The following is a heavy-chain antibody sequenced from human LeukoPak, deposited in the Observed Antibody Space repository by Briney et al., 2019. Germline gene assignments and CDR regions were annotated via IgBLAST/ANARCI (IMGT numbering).Heavy chain of an antibody. CDR1: GGSISSGGYY. V-gene: IGHV4-31*03. J-gene: IGHJ4*02. CDR3: AGHYDSSGYYGY. CDR2: IYYSGST. D-gene: IGHD3-22*01. Sequence: PSETLSLTCTVSGGSISSGGYYWSWIRQHPGKGLEWIGYIYYSGSTYYNPSLKSRVTISVDTSKNQFSLKLSSVTAADTAVYYCAGHYDSSGYYGYWGQGTLVTVSS.